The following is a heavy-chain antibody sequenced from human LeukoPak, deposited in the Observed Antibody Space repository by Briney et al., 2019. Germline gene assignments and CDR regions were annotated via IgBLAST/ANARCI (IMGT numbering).Heavy chain of an antibody. Sequence: SETLSLTCTVSGYSISSGYYWGWIRQPPGKGLEWIGSIYHSGSTYYNPSLKNRVTISVDTSKNQFSLKLSSVTAADTAVYYCARAQDWFDPWGQGTLVTVSS. CDR2: IYHSGST. V-gene: IGHV4-38-2*02. CDR1: GYSISSGYY. J-gene: IGHJ5*02. CDR3: ARAQDWFDP.